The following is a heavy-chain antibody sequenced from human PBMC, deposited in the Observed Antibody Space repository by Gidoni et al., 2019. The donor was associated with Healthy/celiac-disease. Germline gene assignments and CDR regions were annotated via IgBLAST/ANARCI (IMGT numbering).Heavy chain of an antibody. CDR2: INTNTGNP. V-gene: IGHV7-4-1*02. CDR1: GYTFTSYA. J-gene: IGHJ4*02. Sequence: QVPLVPSGSALKKPGASVKVSCKASGYTFTSYAMNWVRQAPGQGLEWMGWINTNTGNPTYAQGFTGRFVFSLDTSVSTAYLQISSLKAEDTAVYYCARVEHRDGYNQPTVYYFDYWGQGTLVTVSS. D-gene: IGHD5-12*01. CDR3: ARVEHRDGYNQPTVYYFDY.